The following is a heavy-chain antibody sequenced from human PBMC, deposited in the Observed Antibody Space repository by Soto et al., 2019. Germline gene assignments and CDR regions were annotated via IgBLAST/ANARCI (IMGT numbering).Heavy chain of an antibody. D-gene: IGHD2-2*01. Sequence: QVQLVESGGGVVQPGRSLRLSCAASGFTFSSYGMHWVRQAPGKGLEWVAVIWYDGSNKYYADSVKGRFTISRDNSKNTLYLKMNSLRAEDTAVYYCARGIVVVPAAREPSPNYYYYYGMDVWGQGTTVTVSS. V-gene: IGHV3-33*01. CDR2: IWYDGSNK. CDR3: ARGIVVVPAAREPSPNYYYYYGMDV. J-gene: IGHJ6*02. CDR1: GFTFSSYG.